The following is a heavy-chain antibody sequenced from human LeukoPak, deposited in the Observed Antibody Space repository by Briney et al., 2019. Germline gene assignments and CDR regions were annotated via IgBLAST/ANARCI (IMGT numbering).Heavy chain of an antibody. V-gene: IGHV3-33*01. D-gene: IGHD5-24*01. J-gene: IGHJ4*02. CDR1: GFTFSSYG. CDR3: ARGAEMATIWLNY. CDR2: IWYDGSNK. Sequence: PGGSLRLSCAASGFTFSSYGMHWVRQAPGKGLEWVAVIWYDGSNKYYADSVKGRFTISRDNSKNTLYLQMNSLRAEDTAVYYCARGAEMATIWLNYWGQGTLVTVSP.